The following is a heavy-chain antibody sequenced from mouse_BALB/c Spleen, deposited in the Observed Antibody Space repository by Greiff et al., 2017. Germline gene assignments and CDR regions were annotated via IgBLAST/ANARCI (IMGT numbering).Heavy chain of an antibody. D-gene: IGHD4-1*02. V-gene: IGHV2-2*02. CDR1: GFSLTSYG. J-gene: IGHJ4*01. Sequence: VKLVESGPGLVQPSQSLSITCTVSGFSLTSYGVHWVRQSPGKGLEWLGVIWSGGSTDYNAAFISRLSISKDNSKSHVFFKMNSLQATDTAIYYCASQLGRVYYAMDYWGQGTSVTVSS. CDR2: IWSGGST. CDR3: ASQLGRVYYAMDY.